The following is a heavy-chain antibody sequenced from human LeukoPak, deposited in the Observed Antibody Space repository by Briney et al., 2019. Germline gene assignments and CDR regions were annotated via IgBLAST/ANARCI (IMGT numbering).Heavy chain of an antibody. D-gene: IGHD5-18*01. CDR2: ISSNGGST. CDR1: GFTFSSYA. CDR3: ARGQVDTAMDY. V-gene: IGHV3-64*01. Sequence: GGSLRLSCAASGFTFSSYAMHWVRQAPGKGLEYVSAISSNGGSTYYANSVKGRFTISRDNSMNTLYLQMGSLRAEDMAVYYCARGQVDTAMDYWGQGTLVTVSS. J-gene: IGHJ4*02.